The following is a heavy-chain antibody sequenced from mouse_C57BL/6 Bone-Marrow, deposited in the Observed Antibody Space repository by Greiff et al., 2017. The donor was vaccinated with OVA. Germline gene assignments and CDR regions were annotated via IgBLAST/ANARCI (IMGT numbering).Heavy chain of an antibody. Sequence: VQLQQPGAELVKPGASVKMSCKASGYTFTSYWITWVKQRPGQGLEWIGDIYPGSGSTNYNEKFKSKATLTVATSSSTAYMQLSSLTSEDSAVYYCARDPNWDYFDYWGQGTTLTVSS. D-gene: IGHD4-1*01. J-gene: IGHJ2*01. CDR3: ARDPNWDYFDY. V-gene: IGHV1-55*01. CDR1: GYTFTSYW. CDR2: IYPGSGST.